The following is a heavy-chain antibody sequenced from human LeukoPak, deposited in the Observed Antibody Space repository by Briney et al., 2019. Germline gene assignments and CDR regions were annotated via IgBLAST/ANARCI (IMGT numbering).Heavy chain of an antibody. V-gene: IGHV5-51*03. J-gene: IGHJ3*02. CDR2: IYPGDSDT. CDR3: ARGRYDILTGYLTAFDI. CDR1: GYSFTSYW. Sequence: GESLKISCKGSGYSFTSYWIGWVRQMPGKGLEWMWIIYPGDSDTRYSPSFQGQVTISADKSISTAYLQWSSLKASDTAMYYCARGRYDILTGYLTAFDIWGQGTMVTVSS. D-gene: IGHD3-9*01.